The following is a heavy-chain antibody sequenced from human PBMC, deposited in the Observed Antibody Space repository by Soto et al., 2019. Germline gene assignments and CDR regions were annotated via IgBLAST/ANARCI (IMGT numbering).Heavy chain of an antibody. V-gene: IGHV2-26*01. J-gene: IGHJ4*02. D-gene: IGHD2-21*02. CDR1: GFSLNNAKMG. CDR2: IFSNDEK. Sequence: QVTLKESGPVLVKPTETLTLTCTVSGFSLNNAKMGVSWIRQPPGRALEWLASIFSNDEKSYRTSLKTRLTMSKDTSKSQVFLTMTNMDPVDKATYYCARIVDCGGDCYPFDYWGQGSLVTVSS. CDR3: ARIVDCGGDCYPFDY.